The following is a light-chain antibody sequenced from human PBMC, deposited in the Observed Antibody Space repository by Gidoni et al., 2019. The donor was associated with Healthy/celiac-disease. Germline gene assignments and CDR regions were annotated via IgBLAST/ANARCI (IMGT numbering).Light chain of an antibody. Sequence: QSALTQPPSASGSPGQSVTISCTGTSSDVGGYNYVSWYQPHPGKAPKLMFYEVSKRPSGVPDRFSGSKSGNTASLTVSGLQSEDEADYYCSSYAGSNNLVFGGGTQLTVL. J-gene: IGLJ2*01. CDR3: SSYAGSNNLV. CDR2: EVS. V-gene: IGLV2-8*01. CDR1: SSDVGGYNY.